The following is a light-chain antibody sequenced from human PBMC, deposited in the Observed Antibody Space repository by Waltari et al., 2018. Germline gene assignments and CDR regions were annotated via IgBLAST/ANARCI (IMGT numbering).Light chain of an antibody. CDR2: GAS. Sequence: IVLTQSPGTLSLSSGGSATLSCRTSQSVTRALTWYQQKPGQAPRLLIYGASNRATGIPDRFSGSGSGTDFSLTISSLEPEDFAVYYCQHYLRLPVTFGQGTKVEVK. CDR3: QHYLRLPVT. V-gene: IGKV3-20*01. CDR1: QSVTRA. J-gene: IGKJ1*01.